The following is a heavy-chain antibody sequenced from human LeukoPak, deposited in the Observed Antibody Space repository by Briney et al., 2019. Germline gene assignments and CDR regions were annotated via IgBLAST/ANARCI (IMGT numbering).Heavy chain of an antibody. D-gene: IGHD3-3*01. V-gene: IGHV3-30*02. CDR3: AKDVSGDFWSGYSHFDY. J-gene: IGHJ4*02. CDR2: FRDDGSNK. Sequence: GGALRLSCAASGFTFSSYGMHWGRPAPGKGVGGGGFFRDDGSNKYYADSVKGRFTISRDNSKNTLYLQMNSLRAEDTAVYYCAKDVSGDFWSGYSHFDYWGQGTLVTVSS. CDR1: GFTFSSYG.